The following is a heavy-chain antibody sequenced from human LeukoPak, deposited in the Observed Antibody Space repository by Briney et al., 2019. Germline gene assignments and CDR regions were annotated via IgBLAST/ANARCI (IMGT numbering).Heavy chain of an antibody. CDR2: IYYSGST. V-gene: IGHV4-59*01. CDR1: GGSISSYY. D-gene: IGHD6-19*01. Sequence: SETLSLTCTVSGGSISSYYWSWIRQPPGKGLEWIGYIYYSGSTNYNPSLKSRVTISVDTSKNQFSLKLSSVTAADTAVYYCARAQGRYSSGLDAFDIWGQGAMVTVSS. CDR3: ARAQGRYSSGLDAFDI. J-gene: IGHJ3*02.